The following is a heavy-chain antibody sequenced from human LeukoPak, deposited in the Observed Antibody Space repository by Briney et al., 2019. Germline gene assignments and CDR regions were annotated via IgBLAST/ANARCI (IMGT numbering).Heavy chain of an antibody. V-gene: IGHV4-34*01. CDR3: ARQEGYCSSTSCYTGAFDI. J-gene: IGHJ3*02. D-gene: IGHD2-2*02. Sequence: PSETLSLTCAVYDGSFSGYYWNWIRQPPGKGLEWIGSIYHSGSTYYNPSLKSRVTISVDTSKNQFSLKLSSVTAADTAVYYCARQEGYCSSTSCYTGAFDIWGQGTMVTVSS. CDR2: IYHSGST. CDR1: DGSFSGYY.